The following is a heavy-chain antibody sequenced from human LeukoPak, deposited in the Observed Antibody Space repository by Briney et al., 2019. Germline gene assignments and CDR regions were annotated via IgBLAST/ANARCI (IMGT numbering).Heavy chain of an antibody. Sequence: HPGGSLRLSCAASGFTFSGSAMHWVRQASGKGLEWVGRIRSKANSYATAYAASVKGRFTISRDDSKNTAYLQMNSLKTEDTAVYYCTRIGGLLDLDYWGQGTLVTVSS. V-gene: IGHV3-73*01. CDR3: TRIGGLLDLDY. J-gene: IGHJ4*02. CDR2: IRSKANSYAT. D-gene: IGHD1-26*01. CDR1: GFTFSGSA.